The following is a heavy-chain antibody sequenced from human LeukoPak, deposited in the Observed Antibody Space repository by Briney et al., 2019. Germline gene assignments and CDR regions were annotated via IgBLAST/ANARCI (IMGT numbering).Heavy chain of an antibody. CDR1: GYTFTGYY. CDR3: ARDADNPSGIAAAGQIDY. Sequence: ASVKVSCKASGYTFTGYYMHWVRQAPGQGLEWMGWINPNSGGTNYAQKFQGRVTMTRDTSISTAHMELSRLRSDDTAVYYCARDADNPSGIAAAGQIDYWGQGTLVTVSS. D-gene: IGHD6-13*01. CDR2: INPNSGGT. V-gene: IGHV1-2*02. J-gene: IGHJ4*02.